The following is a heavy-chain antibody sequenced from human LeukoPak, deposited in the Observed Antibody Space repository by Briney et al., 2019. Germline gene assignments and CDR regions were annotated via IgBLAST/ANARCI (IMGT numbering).Heavy chain of an antibody. CDR1: GFTFSTYG. Sequence: PGGSLRLSCAASGFTFSTYGMNWVRQAPGKGLEWVSSINSDSNYIYYADSVQGRFTISRDNAKNSLYLQMNSLRAEDTAVYYCAVAYYYGSGDAFDIWGQGTKVTVSS. D-gene: IGHD3-10*01. J-gene: IGHJ3*02. CDR2: INSDSNYI. V-gene: IGHV3-21*01. CDR3: AVAYYYGSGDAFDI.